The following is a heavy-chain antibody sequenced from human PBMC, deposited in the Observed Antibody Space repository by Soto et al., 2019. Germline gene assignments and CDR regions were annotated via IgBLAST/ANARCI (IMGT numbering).Heavy chain of an antibody. CDR3: ASTPLGSPYYFDY. CDR2: IYSGGST. D-gene: IGHD3-16*01. J-gene: IGHJ4*02. V-gene: IGHV3-53*01. CDR1: GFTVSSNY. Sequence: GGSLRLSCAASGFTVSSNYMSWVRQAPGKGLEWVSVIYSGGSTYYADSVKGRFTISRDNSKNTLYLQMNSLRAEDTAVYYCASTPLGSPYYFDYWGQGTLVTVSS.